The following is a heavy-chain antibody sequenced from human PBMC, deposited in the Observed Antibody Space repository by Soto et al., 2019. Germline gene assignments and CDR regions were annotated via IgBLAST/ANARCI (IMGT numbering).Heavy chain of an antibody. Sequence: GGSLRLSCAASGFTFSSYSMNCVRQAPGKGLEWVSSISSSSSYIYYADSVKGRFTISRDNAKNSLYLQMNSLRVEDTAVYYCARTLAEASWLDAFDIWGQGTMVTVSS. J-gene: IGHJ3*02. D-gene: IGHD6-25*01. CDR1: GFTFSSYS. CDR2: ISSSSSYI. V-gene: IGHV3-21*01. CDR3: ARTLAEASWLDAFDI.